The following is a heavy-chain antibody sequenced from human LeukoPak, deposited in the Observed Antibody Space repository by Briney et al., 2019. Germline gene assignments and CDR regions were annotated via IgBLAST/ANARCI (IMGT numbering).Heavy chain of an antibody. CDR1: GFTFSNAW. J-gene: IGHJ4*02. D-gene: IGHD1-26*01. V-gene: IGHV3-15*01. CDR3: XTDGKGGSYPHDX. Sequence: PGGSLRLSCAASGFTFSNAWMSWVRQAPGKGLEWVGRIKSKTDGGTTDYAAPVKGRFTISRDDSKNTLYLQMNSLKTEDTAVXXXXTDGKGGSYPHDXWGQGTLVTXSS. CDR2: IKSKTDGGTT.